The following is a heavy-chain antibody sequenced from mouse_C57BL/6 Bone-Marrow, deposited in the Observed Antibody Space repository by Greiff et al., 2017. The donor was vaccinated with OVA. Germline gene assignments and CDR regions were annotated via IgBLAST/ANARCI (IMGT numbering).Heavy chain of an antibody. V-gene: IGHV1-55*01. CDR1: GYTFTSYW. CDR3: ARPPVVAPCDY. D-gene: IGHD1-1*01. CDR2: IYPGSGST. J-gene: IGHJ2*01. Sequence: VQLQQSGAELVKPGASVKMSCKASGYTFTSYWITWVKQRPGQGLEWIGDIYPGSGSTNYNEKFKSKATLTVDTSSSTAYMQLSSLTSEDSAVYYCARPPVVAPCDYWGQGTTLTVSS.